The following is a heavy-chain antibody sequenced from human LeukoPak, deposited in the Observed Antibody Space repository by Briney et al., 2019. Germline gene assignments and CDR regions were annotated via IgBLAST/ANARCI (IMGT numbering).Heavy chain of an antibody. D-gene: IGHD3-22*01. CDR2: IWYDGSNK. Sequence: GGSLRLSCAASGFTFSSYGMHWVRQAPGKGLEWVAVIWYDGSNKYYADSVKGRFTISRDDSKNTLYLQMNSLRAEDTAVYYCARGDYYDSSGSFAGYFDYWGQGTLVTVSS. CDR1: GFTFSSYG. V-gene: IGHV3-33*01. CDR3: ARGDYYDSSGSFAGYFDY. J-gene: IGHJ4*02.